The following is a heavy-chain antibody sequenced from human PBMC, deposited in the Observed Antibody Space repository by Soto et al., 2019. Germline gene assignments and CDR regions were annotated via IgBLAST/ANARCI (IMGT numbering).Heavy chain of an antibody. Sequence: PSETLSLTCTVSGGSIGSGGYYWSWIRQHPGKGLEWIGYIYYSGSTYYNPSLKSRVTISVDTSKNQFSLKLSSVTAADTAVYYCARDRFMDDYYYYGMDVWGQGTTVTVSS. V-gene: IGHV4-31*03. D-gene: IGHD3-10*01. CDR1: GGSIGSGGYY. CDR3: ARDRFMDDYYYYGMDV. J-gene: IGHJ6*02. CDR2: IYYSGST.